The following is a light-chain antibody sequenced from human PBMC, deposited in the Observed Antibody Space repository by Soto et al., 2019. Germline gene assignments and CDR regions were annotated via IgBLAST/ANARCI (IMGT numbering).Light chain of an antibody. CDR3: QQYNSYGYT. Sequence: IQMTQSPSTLSASVGDRITITCRASQSVSSWLAWYQQKPGRVPKLLIYDASTLESGVPSTFGGSGSGTEFTLTINSLQPEDFATYFCQQYNSYGYTFGQGTKVDIK. CDR2: DAS. J-gene: IGKJ2*01. CDR1: QSVSSW. V-gene: IGKV1-5*01.